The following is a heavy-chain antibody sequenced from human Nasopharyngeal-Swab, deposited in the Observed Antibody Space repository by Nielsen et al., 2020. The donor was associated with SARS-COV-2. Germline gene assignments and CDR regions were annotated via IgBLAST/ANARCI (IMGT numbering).Heavy chain of an antibody. V-gene: IGHV4-38-2*02. D-gene: IGHD2-2*01. J-gene: IGHJ4*02. Sequence: GSLRLSCTVSGYSISSGYYWGWIRQPPGKGLEWIGSIYHSGSTYYNPSLKTRVTISVDTSKNQFSLRLSSVTAADTAVYYCARATSSTNRINDYWGQGTLVTVSS. CDR1: GYSISSGYY. CDR3: ARATSSTNRINDY. CDR2: IYHSGST.